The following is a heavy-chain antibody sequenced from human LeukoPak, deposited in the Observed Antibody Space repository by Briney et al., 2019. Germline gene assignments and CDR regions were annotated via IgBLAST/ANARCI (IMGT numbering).Heavy chain of an antibody. V-gene: IGHV3-49*03. CDR2: IRSKTYGGMT. J-gene: IGHJ4*02. Sequence: GGSLRLSCSASGFTFGEHGMSWFRQAPGKGLDWVGFIRSKTYGGMTEYAASVKGRFTISRDDSKSIAYLQMNSLKTEDTAIYYCASSHFPAAGDYWGQGTLVTVSS. D-gene: IGHD6-13*01. CDR3: ASSHFPAAGDY. CDR1: GFTFGEHG.